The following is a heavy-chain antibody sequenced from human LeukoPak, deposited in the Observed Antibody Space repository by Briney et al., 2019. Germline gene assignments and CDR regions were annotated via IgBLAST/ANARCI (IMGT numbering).Heavy chain of an antibody. Sequence: GGSLRLSCAASGFTFSTYWMAWVRQAPGKGPEWVANIKKDGREKYYLDSVKGRFTISRDNAENSPYLQMNSLIAEDTAVYYCARSSLSGSLLEDYWGQGTLVTVSS. CDR1: GFTFSTYW. V-gene: IGHV3-7*03. CDR3: ARSSLSGSLLEDY. CDR2: IKKDGREK. J-gene: IGHJ4*02. D-gene: IGHD6-19*01.